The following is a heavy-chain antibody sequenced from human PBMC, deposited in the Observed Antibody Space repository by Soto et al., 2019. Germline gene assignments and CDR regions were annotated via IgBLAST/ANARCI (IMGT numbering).Heavy chain of an antibody. CDR1: GFTFSSYG. V-gene: IGHV3-30*18. Sequence: QVQLVESGGGVVQPGRSLRLSCAASGFTFSSYGMHWVRQAPGKGLEWVAVISYDGSNKYYADSVKGRFTISRDNSKNTLYLQMNSLRAEDTAVYYCAKDLRWFAWVFDYWGQGTLVTVSS. CDR2: ISYDGSNK. J-gene: IGHJ4*02. D-gene: IGHD3-10*01. CDR3: AKDLRWFAWVFDY.